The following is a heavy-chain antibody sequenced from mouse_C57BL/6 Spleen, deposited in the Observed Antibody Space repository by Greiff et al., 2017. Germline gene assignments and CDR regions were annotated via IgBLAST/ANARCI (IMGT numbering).Heavy chain of an antibody. CDR2: INPGSGGT. J-gene: IGHJ4*01. V-gene: IGHV1-54*01. D-gene: IGHD1-1*01. CDR1: GYAFTNYL. Sequence: ESGAELVRPGTSVKVSCKASGYAFTNYLIEWVKQRPGQGLEWIGVINPGSGGTNYNEKFKGKATLTADKSSSTAYMQLSSLTSEDSAVYFCARDYGSFYAMDYWGQGTSVTVSS. CDR3: ARDYGSFYAMDY.